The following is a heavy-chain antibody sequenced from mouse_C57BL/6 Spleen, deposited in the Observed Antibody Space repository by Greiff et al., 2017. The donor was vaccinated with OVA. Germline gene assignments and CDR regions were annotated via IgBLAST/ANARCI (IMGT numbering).Heavy chain of an antibody. CDR2: IDPEDGDT. CDR1: GFNIKDYY. V-gene: IGHV14-1*01. D-gene: IGHD2-3*01. J-gene: IGHJ4*01. Sequence: VQLQQSGAELVRPGASVKLSCTASGFNIKDYYMHWVKQRPEQGLEWIGRIDPEDGDTEYAPKFQGKATMTADTSSNTAYLQLSSLTSEDTAVYYCTTGIYDGYYAMDYWGQGTSVTVSS. CDR3: TTGIYDGYYAMDY.